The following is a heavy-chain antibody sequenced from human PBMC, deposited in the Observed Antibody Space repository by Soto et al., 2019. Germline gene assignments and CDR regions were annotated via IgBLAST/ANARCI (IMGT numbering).Heavy chain of an antibody. Sequence: TLDITCAVSGDSRNRGPYSCAGIRLPPGEGLEWIGTFHYSENTYYNPSLESRVTISVDTSKNQFSLKVSSVTVADTAVYYCARLGGFCINATSSSYN. V-gene: IGHV4-39*01. D-gene: IGHD2-8*01. CDR3: ARLGGFCINATSSSYN. CDR1: GDSRNRGPYS. CDR2: FHYSENT. J-gene: IGHJ5*01.